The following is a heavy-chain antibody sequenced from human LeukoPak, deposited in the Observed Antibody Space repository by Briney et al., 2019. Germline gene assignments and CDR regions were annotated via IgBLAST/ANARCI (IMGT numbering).Heavy chain of an antibody. D-gene: IGHD2-15*01. Sequence: SETLSLTCTVSGGSISSGGYYWSWIRQHPGKGLEWIGYIYYSGSTYYNPPLKGRVTISVDTSKNQFSLKLSSVTAADTAVYYCARGEGYCSGGSCLDHFDYWGQGTLVTVSS. CDR1: GGSISSGGYY. CDR3: ARGEGYCSGGSCLDHFDY. CDR2: IYYSGST. J-gene: IGHJ4*02. V-gene: IGHV4-31*03.